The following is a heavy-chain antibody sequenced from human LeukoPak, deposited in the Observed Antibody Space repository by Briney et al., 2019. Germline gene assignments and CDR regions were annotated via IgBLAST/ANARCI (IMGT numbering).Heavy chain of an antibody. CDR1: GFTFRDYY. CDR2: TNDTGTNI. CDR3: ARDYSGTYEFDF. Sequence: GGPLRLSGAASGFTFRDYYMSWIRQAPGKGREWVSYTNDTGTNIYYADSVKGRFTLSRDNAKNSLYLQMNSLRVGDTAVYYCARDYSGTYEFDFWGQGTLVTVSS. D-gene: IGHD1-26*01. J-gene: IGHJ4*02. V-gene: IGHV3-11*01.